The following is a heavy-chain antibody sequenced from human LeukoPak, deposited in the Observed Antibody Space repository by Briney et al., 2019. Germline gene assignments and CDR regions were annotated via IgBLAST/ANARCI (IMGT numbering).Heavy chain of an antibody. V-gene: IGHV3-23*01. CDR2: ISGSGGNT. CDR1: GFTFSNYV. J-gene: IGHJ4*02. CDR3: ARASGPFDY. D-gene: IGHD3-10*01. Sequence: GGSLRLSCAASGFTFSNYVMTWVRQAPGKGLQWVSGISGSGGNTYYADSVKGRFTIFRDNSKNTLYLQMNSLRAEDTAVYSCARASGPFDYWGQGTLVTVSS.